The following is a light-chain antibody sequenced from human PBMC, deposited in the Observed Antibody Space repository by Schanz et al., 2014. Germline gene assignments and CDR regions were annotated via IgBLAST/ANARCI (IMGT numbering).Light chain of an antibody. CDR2: AAS. Sequence: DIQMTQSPSSVTASVGDRVTITCRASQDIAIWLGWYQQSPGKAPKLLISAASGLQSGVPSRFVGSGSGTDFTLTITSLQPEDSATYYCQQAISFPVTFGGGTKVEIK. CDR1: QDIAIW. CDR3: QQAISFPVT. V-gene: IGKV1-12*01. J-gene: IGKJ4*01.